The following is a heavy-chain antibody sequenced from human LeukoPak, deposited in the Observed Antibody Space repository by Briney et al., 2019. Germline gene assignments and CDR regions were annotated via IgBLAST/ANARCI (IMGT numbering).Heavy chain of an antibody. J-gene: IGHJ4*02. Sequence: ASVKVSCKASGYTFTSYDINWVRQATGQGLEWMGWMNPSSGNTGYAQKFQGRVTMTRNTSISTAYMELSSLRSEDTAVYYCARGKAYYDILTGYSAYYFDYWGQGTLVTVSS. CDR2: MNPSSGNT. CDR3: ARGKAYYDILTGYSAYYFDY. CDR1: GYTFTSYD. V-gene: IGHV1-8*01. D-gene: IGHD3-9*01.